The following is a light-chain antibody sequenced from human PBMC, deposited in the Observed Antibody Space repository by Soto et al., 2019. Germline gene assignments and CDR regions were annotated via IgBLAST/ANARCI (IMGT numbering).Light chain of an antibody. V-gene: IGKV3-20*01. CDR1: QSVSSTY. CDR2: GTS. Sequence: EIVLTQSPGTLSLSPGERATLSFRASQSVSSTYLAWYQQKPGQARGLLLYGTSNRATGIPDRFSGSGPGTDFTLTMSRLEPADFAMYYCRLSVRSPPGYTFGLGTKLETK. J-gene: IGKJ2*01. CDR3: RLSVRSPPGYT.